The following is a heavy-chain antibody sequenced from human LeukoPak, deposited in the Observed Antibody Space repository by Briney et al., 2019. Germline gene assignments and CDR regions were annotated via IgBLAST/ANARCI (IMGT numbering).Heavy chain of an antibody. CDR3: ARPSPYFDFWSGQGGFDP. D-gene: IGHD3-3*01. V-gene: IGHV5-51*01. J-gene: IGHJ5*02. CDR2: IHPGDSDI. Sequence: GESLKISCTDSGYSFTSYWIAWVRQRPGKGLELMGNIHPGDSDIRYSPSFQGQVTISADKSISTAYLQWSSLRASDTAMYYCARPSPYFDFWSGQGGFDPWGQGTLVTVSS. CDR1: GYSFTSYW.